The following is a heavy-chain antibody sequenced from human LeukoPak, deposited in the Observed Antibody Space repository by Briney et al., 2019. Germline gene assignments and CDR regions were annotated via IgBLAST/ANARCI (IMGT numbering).Heavy chain of an antibody. V-gene: IGHV3-48*01. CDR2: ISGRSSTI. Sequence: PGGSLRLSCAASAFTFSDYSMNWVRQAPGKGLEWISYISGRSSTIYYADSVRGRFTISRDNAKNSMYLQMNSLRAEDTAVYCCARDRLTSGSYFFDYWGQGTLVTVSS. CDR3: ARDRLTSGSYFFDY. J-gene: IGHJ4*02. CDR1: AFTFSDYS. D-gene: IGHD1-26*01.